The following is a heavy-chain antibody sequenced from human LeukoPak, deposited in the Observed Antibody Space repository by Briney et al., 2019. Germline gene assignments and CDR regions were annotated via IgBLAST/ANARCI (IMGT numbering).Heavy chain of an antibody. V-gene: IGHV3-30*04. D-gene: IGHD4-11*01. CDR2: ISYDGSNK. Sequence: SGGSLRLSCAASGFTFSSYAMHWVRQAPGKGLEWVAVISYDGSNKYYADSVKGRFTISRDNSKNTLYLQMNSLRAEDTAVYYCASPMTTVNYWGQGTLVTVSS. J-gene: IGHJ4*02. CDR3: ASPMTTVNY. CDR1: GFTFSSYA.